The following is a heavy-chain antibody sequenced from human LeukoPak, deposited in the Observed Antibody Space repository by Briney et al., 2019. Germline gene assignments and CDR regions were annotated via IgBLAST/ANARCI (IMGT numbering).Heavy chain of an antibody. Sequence: GRSLRLSCAASGFTFSSYAMHWVRQAPGKGLEWVAVISYDGSNKYYADSVKGRFTISRDNSKNTLYLQMNSLRAEDTAVYHCARAALRYFDWLAGMDVWGKGTTVTVSS. CDR1: GFTFSSYA. V-gene: IGHV3-30*04. CDR2: ISYDGSNK. J-gene: IGHJ6*04. D-gene: IGHD3-9*01. CDR3: ARAALRYFDWLAGMDV.